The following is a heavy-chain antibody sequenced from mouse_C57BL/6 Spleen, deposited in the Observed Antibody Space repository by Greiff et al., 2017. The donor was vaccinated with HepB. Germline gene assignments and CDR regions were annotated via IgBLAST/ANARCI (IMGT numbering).Heavy chain of an antibody. CDR1: GYTFTSYG. V-gene: IGHV1-58*01. D-gene: IGHD1-1*01. CDR2: IYIGNGYT. J-gene: IGHJ1*03. CDR3: ARRGGNYGSSYDWYFDV. Sequence: EVKLQESGAELVRPGSSVKMSCKTSGYTFTSYGINWVKQRPGQGLEWIGYIYIGNGYTEYNEKFKGKATLTSDTSSSTAYMQLSSLTSEDSAIYFCARRGGNYGSSYDWYFDVWGTGTTVTVSS.